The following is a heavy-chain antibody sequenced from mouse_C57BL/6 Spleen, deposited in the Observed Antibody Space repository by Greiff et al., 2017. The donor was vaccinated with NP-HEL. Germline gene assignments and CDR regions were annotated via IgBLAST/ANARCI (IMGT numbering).Heavy chain of an antibody. CDR3: ARSSNYYGSSPYYYAMDY. D-gene: IGHD1-1*01. CDR2: IYPGSGST. V-gene: IGHV1-55*01. Sequence: VKLQQPGAELVKPGASVKMSCKASGYTFTSYWITWVKQRPGQGLEWIGDIYPGSGSTNYNEKFKSKATLTVDTSSSTAYMQLSSLTSEDSAVYYCARSSNYYGSSPYYYAMDYWGQGTSVTVSS. J-gene: IGHJ4*01. CDR1: GYTFTSYW.